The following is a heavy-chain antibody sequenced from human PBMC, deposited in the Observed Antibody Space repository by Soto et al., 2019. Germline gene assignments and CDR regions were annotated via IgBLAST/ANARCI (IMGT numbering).Heavy chain of an antibody. V-gene: IGHV4-59*01. CDR1: GGSISSYY. CDR2: IYYSGST. D-gene: IGHD3-3*01. Sequence: QVQLQESGPGLVKPSETLSLTCTVSGGSISSYYWSWIRQPPGKGLEWIGYIYYSGSTNYNPSLKSRVTISVDTSKHQFSLKLSSVTAADTAVYYCARAPYDFWSGYPSRGYYYSGMDVWGQGTTVTVSS. CDR3: ARAPYDFWSGYPSRGYYYSGMDV. J-gene: IGHJ6*02.